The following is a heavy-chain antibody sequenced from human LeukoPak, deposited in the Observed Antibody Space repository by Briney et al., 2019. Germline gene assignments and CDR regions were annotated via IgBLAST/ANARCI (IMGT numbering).Heavy chain of an antibody. V-gene: IGHV1-69*13. CDR1: GGAFCNFA. CDR3: ARASGDSSNYDFPKPYSY. Sequence: SVRVCCKASGGAFCNFAIKWVRQAPGQGPELMGGVSPIFGRANYAQRFQGRVTITADESTSTVYMELSSLRSEDTAVYYCARASGDSSNYDFPKPYSYWGQGTLVTVSS. D-gene: IGHD3-22*01. J-gene: IGHJ4*02. CDR2: VSPIFGRA.